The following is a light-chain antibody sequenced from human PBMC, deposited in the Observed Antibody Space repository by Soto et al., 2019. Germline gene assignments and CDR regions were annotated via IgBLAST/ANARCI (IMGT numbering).Light chain of an antibody. CDR1: QSVSRK. CDR3: QQYHTWPIT. CDR2: GAS. J-gene: IGKJ4*01. Sequence: DIVMTQSPATLSVAPGERVTFSCRASQSVSRKLAWYQHKPGQAPRLLISGASTGATGIPARFSGSGSGTEFTLTISSLQSEDCAIYYCQQYHTWPITFGGGTKVEIK. V-gene: IGKV3-15*01.